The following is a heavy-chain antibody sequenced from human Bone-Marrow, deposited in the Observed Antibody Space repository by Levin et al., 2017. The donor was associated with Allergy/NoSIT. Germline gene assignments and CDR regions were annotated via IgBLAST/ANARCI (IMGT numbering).Heavy chain of an antibody. J-gene: IGHJ4*02. CDR2: INGDGRDR. D-gene: IGHD2-2*01. V-gene: IGHV3-74*03. Sequence: GGSLRLSCAASGFTFSPYWMHWVRQAPGKGLVWVSRINGDGRDRKYADFVGGRFTISRDNAKNTLYLEMNSLRAEDTAVYYCARGGGSSTSCLDYWGQGILVTVSS. CDR3: ARGGGSSTSCLDY. CDR1: GFTFSPYW.